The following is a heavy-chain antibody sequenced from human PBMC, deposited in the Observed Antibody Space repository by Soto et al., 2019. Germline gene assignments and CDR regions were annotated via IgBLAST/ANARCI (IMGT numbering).Heavy chain of an antibody. CDR1: GYTFTSYG. CDR3: SREELALTCGYGMDV. CDR2: ISAYNGNT. Sequence: QVQLVQSGAEVKKPGSSVKVSCKASGYTFTSYGISWVRQAPGQGLEWMGWISAYNGNTNYAQKLQGRVTMTTDTSTSTAYMELRSLRSDDTDVYDGSREELALTCGYGMDVWGQGTTVTVSS. D-gene: IGHD1-7*01. J-gene: IGHJ6*02. V-gene: IGHV1-18*01.